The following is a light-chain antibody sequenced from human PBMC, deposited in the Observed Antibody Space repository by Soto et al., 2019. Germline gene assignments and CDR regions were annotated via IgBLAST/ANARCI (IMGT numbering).Light chain of an antibody. CDR1: QGIRND. J-gene: IGKJ1*01. CDR3: PQDYSYPRT. V-gene: IGKV1-6*01. CDR2: ATS. Sequence: AIQMTQSPSSLSASVGERVTIICRASQGIRNDLGWYQQKPGKAAKLLIYATSSLQSGVPSRFRGSGSGTDFTLTISSLQHEDFATYYCPQDYSYPRTFGQGTKVEVK.